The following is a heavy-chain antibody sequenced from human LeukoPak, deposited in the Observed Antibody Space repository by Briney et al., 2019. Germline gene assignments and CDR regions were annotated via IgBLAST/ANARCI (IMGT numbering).Heavy chain of an antibody. CDR2: ISSSGSTI. CDR3: AKAFSRYYYYYYMDV. Sequence: PGGSLRLSCAASGFTFSSYEMNWVRQAPGKGLEWVSYISSSGSTIYYTDSVKGRFTISRDNAKNSLYLQMNSLRTEDTALYYCAKAFSRYYYYYYMDVWGKGTTVTVSS. J-gene: IGHJ6*03. CDR1: GFTFSSYE. D-gene: IGHD3-3*02. V-gene: IGHV3-48*03.